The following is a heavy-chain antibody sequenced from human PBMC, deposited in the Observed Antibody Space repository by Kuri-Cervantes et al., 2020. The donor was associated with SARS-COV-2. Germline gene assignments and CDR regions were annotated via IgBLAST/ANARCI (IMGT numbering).Heavy chain of an antibody. J-gene: IGHJ4*02. D-gene: IGHD3-10*01. CDR2: IYSGGST. CDR3: ARVRGVGY. Sequence: GESLKISCAASGFTFSSYEMSWVRQAPGKGLEWVSVIYSGGSTYYADSVKGRFTISRDNAKNSLYLQMNSLRAEDTAVYYCARVRGVGYWGQGTLVTVSS. CDR1: GFTFSSYE. V-gene: IGHV3-66*01.